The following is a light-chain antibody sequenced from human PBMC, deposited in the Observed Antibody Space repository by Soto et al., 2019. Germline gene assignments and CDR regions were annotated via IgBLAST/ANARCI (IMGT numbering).Light chain of an antibody. J-gene: IGKJ4*01. CDR2: DSS. CDR3: QRYNNWPLN. V-gene: IGKV3-15*01. Sequence: ETVLTQSPASLSLSPGERVTLSCRASQGIGSTLAWYQQKPGQTPRLLIYDSSTRAIGIPTRFSGSRSGTEFTLTINGLQSEDFAVYYCQRYNNWPLNFGGGTKVDIK. CDR1: QGIGST.